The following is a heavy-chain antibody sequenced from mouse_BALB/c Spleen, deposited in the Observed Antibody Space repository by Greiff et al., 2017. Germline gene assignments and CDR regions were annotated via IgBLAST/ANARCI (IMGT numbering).Heavy chain of an antibody. J-gene: IGHJ4*01. CDR1: GYTFTSYW. CDR3: ERSLIYDVYDGYDMDY. V-gene: IGHV1-7*01. CDR2: INPSTGYT. Sequence: VQLQQSGAELAKPGASVKMSCKASGYTFTSYWMHWVKQRPGQGLEWIGYINPSTGYTEYNQKFKDKATLTADKSSSTAYMQLSSLTSEDSAVYYCERSLIYDVYDGYDMDYWGQGTSVTVSS. D-gene: IGHD2-2*01.